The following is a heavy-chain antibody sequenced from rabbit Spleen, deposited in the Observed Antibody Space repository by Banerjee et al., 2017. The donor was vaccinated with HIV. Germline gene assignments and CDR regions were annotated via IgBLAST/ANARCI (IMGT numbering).Heavy chain of an antibody. V-gene: IGHV1S45*01. J-gene: IGHJ6*01. D-gene: IGHD8-1*01. CDR1: RFSFSKSYW. CDR3: ARDTGTSFSTYGMDL. Sequence: QEQLEESGGDLVKPEGSLTLTCTASRFSFSKSYWICWVRQAPGKGLEWIACIYAGSSGTTYYASWAKGRFTISKTSSTTVTLQMTSLTAADTATYFCARDTGTSFSTYGMDLWGPGTLVTVS. CDR2: IYAGSSGTT.